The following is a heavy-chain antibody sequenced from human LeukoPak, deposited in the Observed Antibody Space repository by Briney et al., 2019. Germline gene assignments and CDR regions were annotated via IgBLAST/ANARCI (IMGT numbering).Heavy chain of an antibody. D-gene: IGHD2-21*01. CDR3: ARSMGYYYYYGMDV. CDR2: IYYSGST. V-gene: IGHV4-59*01. J-gene: IGHJ6*02. CDR1: GVSIASYY. Sequence: SETLSLTCTVSGVSIASYYWSWIRQPPGKGLEWIAYIYYSGSTHYNPSLKSRVTISVDTSKNQFSLKLSSVTAADTAVYYCARSMGYYYYYGMDVWGQGTTVTVSS.